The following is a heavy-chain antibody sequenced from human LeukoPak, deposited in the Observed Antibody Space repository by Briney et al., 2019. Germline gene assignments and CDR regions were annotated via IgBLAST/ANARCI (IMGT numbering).Heavy chain of an antibody. D-gene: IGHD3-10*01. Sequence: GGSLRLSRAASGLTFSSFAMTWVRQAPGKGLEWVSVISGSGGSTNYADSVKGRFTISRDNSKNTLYLQMNSLRAEDTAVYHCATDYNGSGKPMFDYWGQGTLVTVSS. CDR3: ATDYNGSGKPMFDY. CDR1: GLTFSSFA. CDR2: ISGSGGST. V-gene: IGHV3-23*01. J-gene: IGHJ4*02.